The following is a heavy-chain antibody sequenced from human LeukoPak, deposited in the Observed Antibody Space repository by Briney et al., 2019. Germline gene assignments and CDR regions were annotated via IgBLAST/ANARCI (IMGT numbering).Heavy chain of an antibody. CDR1: GYSFTSYW. D-gene: IGHD3-3*01. Sequence: PGESLKISCRGSGYSFTSYWIGWVRQMPGKGLEWMGIIYPGDSDTRYSPSFQGQVTISADKSISTAYLQWSSLKASDTAMYYCARAYYDFWSGYPYYFDYWGQGTLVIVSS. V-gene: IGHV5-51*01. CDR2: IYPGDSDT. J-gene: IGHJ4*02. CDR3: ARAYYDFWSGYPYYFDY.